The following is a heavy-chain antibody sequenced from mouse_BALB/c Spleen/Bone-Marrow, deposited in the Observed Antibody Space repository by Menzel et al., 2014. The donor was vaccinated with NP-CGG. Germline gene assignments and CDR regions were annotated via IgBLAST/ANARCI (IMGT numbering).Heavy chain of an antibody. CDR1: GFTFSSYD. CDR3: ARNRYDWFAY. CDR2: INTNGGTT. J-gene: IGHJ3*01. Sequence: EVKLVESGGVLVQPGGSLKLSCAASGFTFSSYDMSWVRQTPDKGLELVATINTNGGTTYYPDSVKGRFTISRDNAKSTLYLQMSSLKSADTAIYYCARNRYDWFAYWGQGTLVTVSA. D-gene: IGHD2-14*01. V-gene: IGHV5-6-3*01.